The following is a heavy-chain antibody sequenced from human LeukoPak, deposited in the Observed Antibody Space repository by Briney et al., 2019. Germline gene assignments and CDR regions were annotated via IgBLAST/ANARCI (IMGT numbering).Heavy chain of an antibody. Sequence: ASVKVSCKASGYTFTSYGISWVRQAPGQGRDWMVWISAYNGNPNYAQKLQGRVTMTTDTSTTTAYMELRSLRSEDTAVYYCARMGSGWYLDNYWGQGTLVTVSS. CDR2: ISAYNGNP. J-gene: IGHJ4*02. V-gene: IGHV1-18*01. CDR1: GYTFTSYG. D-gene: IGHD6-19*01. CDR3: ARMGSGWYLDNY.